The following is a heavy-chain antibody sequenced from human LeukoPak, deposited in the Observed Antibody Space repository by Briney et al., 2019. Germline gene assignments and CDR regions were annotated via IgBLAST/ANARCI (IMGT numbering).Heavy chain of an antibody. Sequence: GGSLRLSCAASGFTVSSNYMSWVRQAPGKGLEWVSVIYSGGSTYYADSVKGRFTNSRDNSKNTLYLQMNSLRAEDTAVYYCASEVETYGMDVWGQGTTVTVSS. D-gene: IGHD2-2*01. CDR1: GFTVSSNY. J-gene: IGHJ6*02. CDR2: IYSGGST. V-gene: IGHV3-66*01. CDR3: ASEVETYGMDV.